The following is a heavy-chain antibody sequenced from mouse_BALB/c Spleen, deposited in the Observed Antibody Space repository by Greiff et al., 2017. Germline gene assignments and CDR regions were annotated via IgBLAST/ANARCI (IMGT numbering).Heavy chain of an antibody. J-gene: IGHJ4*01. V-gene: IGHV1-14*01. CDR2: INPYNDGT. CDR3: AKGRYDGYYDAMDY. D-gene: IGHD2-3*01. CDR1: GYTFTSYV. Sequence: EVQLQESGPELVKPGASVKMSCKASGYTFTSYVMHWVKQKPGQGLEWIGYINPYNDGTKYNEKFKGKATLTSDKSSSTAYMELSSLTSEDSAVYYCAKGRYDGYYDAMDYWGQGTSVTVSS.